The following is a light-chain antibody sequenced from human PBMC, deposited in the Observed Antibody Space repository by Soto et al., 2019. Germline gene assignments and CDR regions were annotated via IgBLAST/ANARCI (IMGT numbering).Light chain of an antibody. CDR2: DVS. CDR1: SSDVGGYNY. Sequence: QSVLTQPRSVSGSPGQSVTISCTGTSSDVGGYNYVSWYQQHPGKAPKLMIYDVSKRPSGVPDRFSGSKSGNTASLTISGLHAEDEADYYCCSYAGSYAYVVVGGGTKLTVL. CDR3: CSYAGSYAYVV. V-gene: IGLV2-11*01. J-gene: IGLJ2*01.